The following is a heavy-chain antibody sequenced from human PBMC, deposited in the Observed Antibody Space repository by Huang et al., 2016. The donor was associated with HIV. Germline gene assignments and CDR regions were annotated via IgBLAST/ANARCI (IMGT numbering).Heavy chain of an antibody. V-gene: IGHV3-21*01. CDR2: ISSSSSYI. CDR3: ARERHPYYYDSSGYYVGAFDI. CDR1: GFTFSSYS. J-gene: IGHJ3*02. D-gene: IGHD3-22*01. Sequence: EVQLVESGGGLVKPGGSLRLSCAASGFTFSSYSMNWVRQGPGKGLEWVASISSSSSYIYYADSVKGRFTIARDNAKNSLYLQMNSRRAEDTAVYYCARERHPYYYDSSGYYVGAFDIWGQGTMVTVSS.